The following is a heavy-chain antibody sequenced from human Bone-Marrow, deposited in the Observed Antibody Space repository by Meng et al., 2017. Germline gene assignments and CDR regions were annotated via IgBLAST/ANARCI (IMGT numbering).Heavy chain of an antibody. CDR1: GFTFSSYS. Sequence: GESLKISCAASGFTFSSYSMNWVRQAPGKGLEWVSSISSSSSYIYYADSVKGRFTISRDNAKNSLYLQMNSLRAEDTAVYYCARDRVYSSPRLGVFYYGMDVWGQGTTVTVSS. V-gene: IGHV3-21*01. D-gene: IGHD6-13*01. J-gene: IGHJ6*02. CDR2: ISSSSSYI. CDR3: ARDRVYSSPRLGVFYYGMDV.